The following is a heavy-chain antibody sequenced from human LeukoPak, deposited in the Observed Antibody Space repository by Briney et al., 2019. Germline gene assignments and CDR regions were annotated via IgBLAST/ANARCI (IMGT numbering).Heavy chain of an antibody. D-gene: IGHD5-12*01. Sequence: GGSLRLSCAASGFAFSSYGMHWVRQAPGKGLEWVAVISYDGSNKYYADSVKGRFTISRDNSKNTLYLQMNSLRAEDTAVYYCAKVLVATIYYYYYGMDVWGQGTTVTVSS. J-gene: IGHJ6*02. CDR2: ISYDGSNK. CDR3: AKVLVATIYYYYYGMDV. CDR1: GFAFSSYG. V-gene: IGHV3-30*18.